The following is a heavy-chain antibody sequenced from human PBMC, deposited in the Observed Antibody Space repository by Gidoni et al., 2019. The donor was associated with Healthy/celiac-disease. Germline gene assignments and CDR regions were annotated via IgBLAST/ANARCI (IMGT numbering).Heavy chain of an antibody. CDR3: ARGGEDDFWSGYPLGAF. CDR2: ISSSSSYI. D-gene: IGHD3-3*01. J-gene: IGHJ4*02. CDR1: GFTFISYS. V-gene: IGHV3-21*01. Sequence: EVQLVESGGGLVKPGGSLSLSCAASGFTFISYSMNWVRQAPGKGLEWVSSISSSSSYIYYADSVKGRFTISRDNAKNSLYLQMNSLRAEDTAVYYCARGGEDDFWSGYPLGAFWGQGTLVTVSS.